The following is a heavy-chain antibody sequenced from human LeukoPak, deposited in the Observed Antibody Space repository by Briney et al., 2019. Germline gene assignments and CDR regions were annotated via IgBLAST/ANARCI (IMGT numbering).Heavy chain of an antibody. CDR2: IIPIFGTA. CDR1: GGTFSSYA. Sequence: SVKVSCKASGGTFSSYAISWVRQAPGQGLEWMGRIIPIFGTANYAQKFQGRVTITTDESTSTAYMELSSLRSEDTAVYYCATTQGIVGATTPLSAFDIWGQGTLVTVSS. J-gene: IGHJ3*02. V-gene: IGHV1-69*05. D-gene: IGHD1-26*01. CDR3: ATTQGIVGATTPLSAFDI.